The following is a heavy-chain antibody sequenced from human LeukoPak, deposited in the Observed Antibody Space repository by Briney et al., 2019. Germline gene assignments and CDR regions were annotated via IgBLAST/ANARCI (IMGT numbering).Heavy chain of an antibody. CDR3: ARVPYCGGDCTDYYFDY. CDR2: ISYDGSNK. J-gene: IGHJ4*02. V-gene: IGHV3-30*03. D-gene: IGHD2-21*02. CDR1: GFTFSSYG. Sequence: GGSLRLSCAASGFTFSSYGMHWVRQAPGKGLEWVAVISYDGSNKYYADSVKGRFTISRDNSKNTLYLQMNSLRAEDTAVYYCARVPYCGGDCTDYYFDYWGQGTLVTVSS.